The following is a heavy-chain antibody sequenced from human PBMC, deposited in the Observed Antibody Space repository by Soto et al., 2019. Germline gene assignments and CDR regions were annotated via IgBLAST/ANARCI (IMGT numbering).Heavy chain of an antibody. CDR1: GYTFTSYY. Sequence: ASVKVSCKASGYTFTSYYMHWVRQAPGQGLEWMGIINPSGGSTSYAQKFQGRVTMTRDTSTSTVYMELSSLRSEDTAVYYCAREGYYGSGSYSTFDYWGQGTLVTVS. D-gene: IGHD3-10*01. CDR2: INPSGGST. CDR3: AREGYYGSGSYSTFDY. V-gene: IGHV1-46*01. J-gene: IGHJ4*02.